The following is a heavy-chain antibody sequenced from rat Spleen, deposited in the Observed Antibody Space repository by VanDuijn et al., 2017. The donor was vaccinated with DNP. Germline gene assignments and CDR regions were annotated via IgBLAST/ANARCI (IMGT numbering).Heavy chain of an antibody. D-gene: IGHD1-5*01. V-gene: IGHV2S12*01. CDR2: ISSGGST. J-gene: IGHJ2*01. CDR3: TRDDIGTTRFDY. CDR1: GFSLTSYG. Sequence: QVRLEESGPGLVQPSQTLSLTCTVSGFSLTSYGVNWVRQPPGKGLEWIAAISSGGSTYYNSALKSRLSISRDTSKSQVFLKMNSLQTEDTASYFCTRDDIGTTRFDYWGQGVMVTVSS.